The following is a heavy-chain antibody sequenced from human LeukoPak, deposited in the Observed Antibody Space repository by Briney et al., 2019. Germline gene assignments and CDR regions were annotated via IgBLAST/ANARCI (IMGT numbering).Heavy chain of an antibody. CDR2: IYHTGSA. D-gene: IGHD3-10*01. CDR3: ARSHYVSGSQGGMDV. J-gene: IGHJ6*04. CDR1: GFSISSGYY. V-gene: IGHV4-38-2*01. Sequence: SETLSLTCGVSGFSISSGYYWGWIRQPPGKGLEWIGSIYHTGSAYYNPSLKSRVIISVDASKNQFSLKMNSVTAADTAVYYCARSHYVSGSQGGMDVWGKGTTVTASS.